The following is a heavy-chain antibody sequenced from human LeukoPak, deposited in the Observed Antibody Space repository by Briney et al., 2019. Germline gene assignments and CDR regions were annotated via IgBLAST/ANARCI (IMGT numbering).Heavy chain of an antibody. CDR2: IFYSGST. CDR1: GGSISNYY. V-gene: IGHV4-59*01. CDR3: ARSHGTGTFNL. D-gene: IGHD3-10*01. Sequence: SETLSLTCTVSGGSISNYYWSWIRQPPGKGLEWVGYIFYSGSTNYNPSLKSRVTISVDTSKSQLSLKLSSVTAADTAVYYCARSHGTGTFNLWGQGTLVTVSS. J-gene: IGHJ5*02.